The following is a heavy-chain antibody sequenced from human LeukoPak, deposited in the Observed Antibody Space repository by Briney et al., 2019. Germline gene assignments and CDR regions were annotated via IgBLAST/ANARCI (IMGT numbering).Heavy chain of an antibody. CDR3: ARHSYSSSSFDY. CDR2: IYTSGST. Sequence: SETLSLTCTVSGGSISSYYWSWIRQPAGKGLEWIGRIYTSGSTYYNPSLKSRVTISVDTSKNQFSLKLSSVTAADTAVYYCARHSYSSSSFDYWGQGTLVTVSS. J-gene: IGHJ4*02. V-gene: IGHV4-4*07. D-gene: IGHD6-13*01. CDR1: GGSISSYY.